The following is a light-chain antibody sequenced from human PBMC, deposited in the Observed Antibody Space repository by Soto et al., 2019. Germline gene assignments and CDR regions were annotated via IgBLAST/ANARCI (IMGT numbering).Light chain of an antibody. V-gene: IGKV1-39*01. J-gene: IGKJ2*01. Sequence: DVQMTQSPSSLSASVGDRVTITCRTSQNIATYLNWYQHKPGRAPNLLIYAASSLQSGVPSRFSGSGSGTYCTLTISSLQPEDFATYYCQQSYSMPYTFGQGTRLEIK. CDR2: AAS. CDR1: QNIATY. CDR3: QQSYSMPYT.